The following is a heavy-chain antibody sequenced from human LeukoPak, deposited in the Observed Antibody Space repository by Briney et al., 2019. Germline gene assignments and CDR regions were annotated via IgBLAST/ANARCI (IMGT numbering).Heavy chain of an antibody. CDR2: ISGSGGST. J-gene: IGHJ4*02. D-gene: IGHD3-16*02. V-gene: IGHV3-23*01. CDR1: GFTFSSYG. CDR3: ARDQYDYVWGSYPDDY. Sequence: GGSLRLSCAASGFTFSSYGMSWVRQAPGKGLEWVSAISGSGGSTYYADSVKGRFTISRDNSKNTLYLQMNSLRAEDTAVYYCARDQYDYVWGSYPDDYWGQGTLVTVSS.